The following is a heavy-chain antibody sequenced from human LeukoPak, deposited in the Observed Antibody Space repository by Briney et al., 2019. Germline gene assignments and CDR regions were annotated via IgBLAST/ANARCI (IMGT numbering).Heavy chain of an antibody. Sequence: ASVKVSCKASGYTFTTYGISWVLQAPGQGLEWMGWISAYNGDTNYAQKLQGRVTMTTDTPTSTTYMELRSLRSDDTAVYYCVRDYGSWSYRFGLWGRGTLVTVSS. V-gene: IGHV1-18*01. CDR1: GYTFTTYG. J-gene: IGHJ2*01. CDR2: ISAYNGDT. CDR3: VRDYGSWSYRFGL. D-gene: IGHD3-10*01.